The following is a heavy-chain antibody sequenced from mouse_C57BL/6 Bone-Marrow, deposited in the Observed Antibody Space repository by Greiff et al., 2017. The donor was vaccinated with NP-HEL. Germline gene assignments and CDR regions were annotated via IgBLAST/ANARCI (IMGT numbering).Heavy chain of an antibody. J-gene: IGHJ2*01. D-gene: IGHD1-1*01. CDR2: ISDGGSYT. Sequence: EVKVVESGAGLVKPGGSLKLSCAASGFTFSSYAMSWVRQTPEKRLEWVATISDGGSYTYYPDNVKGRLTISRDNAKNNLYLQMSHLKSEDTAMYDCARDICCGSSYDYWGQGTTLTVSS. CDR3: ARDICCGSSYDY. V-gene: IGHV5-4*01. CDR1: GFTFSSYA.